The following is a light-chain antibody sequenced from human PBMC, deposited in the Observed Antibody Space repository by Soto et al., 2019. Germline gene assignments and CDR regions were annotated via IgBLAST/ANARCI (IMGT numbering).Light chain of an antibody. CDR2: DAS. Sequence: IVLTQSPGTLSLSPWERATLSCRASQRVSSGYLAWYQQKPGQAPRLLIYDASNRATGIPARFSGSGSGTDFTLTISSLEPEDFGIYYCLQYDNWPLTWTFGQGTKVDIK. J-gene: IGKJ1*01. V-gene: IGKV3-20*01. CDR3: LQYDNWPLTWT. CDR1: QRVSSGY.